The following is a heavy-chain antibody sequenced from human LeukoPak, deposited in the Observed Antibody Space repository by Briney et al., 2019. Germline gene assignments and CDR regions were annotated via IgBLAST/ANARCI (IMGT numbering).Heavy chain of an antibody. CDR3: ARVRAYSDFVGNFEL. CDR1: GGSISSHY. D-gene: IGHD4-11*01. Sequence: PSETLSLTCTVSGGSISSHYWSWIRQPAGKRLEWIGRIWATGSTVDNPSFRSRLTLSIDRSKSQLSLKLTSMTAADSAVYYCARVRAYSDFVGNFELWGRGIPVTVSS. J-gene: IGHJ2*01. V-gene: IGHV4-4*07. CDR2: IWATGST.